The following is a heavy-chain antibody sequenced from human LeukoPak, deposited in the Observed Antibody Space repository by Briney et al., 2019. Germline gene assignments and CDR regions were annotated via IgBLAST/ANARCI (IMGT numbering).Heavy chain of an antibody. V-gene: IGHV4-61*01. CDR1: GGSISSGSYY. J-gene: IGHJ4*02. D-gene: IGHD2-2*01. Sequence: PSETLSLTCTVSGGSISSGSYYWSWIRQPPGKGLEWIGYIYYSGSTNYNPSLKSRVTISVDTSKNQFSLKLSSVTAADTAVYYCARGSIVVVPAAGGFFDYWGQGTLVTVSS. CDR3: ARGSIVVVPAAGGFFDY. CDR2: IYYSGST.